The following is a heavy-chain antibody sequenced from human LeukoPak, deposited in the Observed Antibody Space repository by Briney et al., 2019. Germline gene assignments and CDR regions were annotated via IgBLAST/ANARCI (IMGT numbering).Heavy chain of an antibody. V-gene: IGHV3-23*01. D-gene: IGHD1-14*01. CDR1: GFIFSSYA. CDR3: AKENRWE. CDR2: ISGSGGST. Sequence: GGSLRLSCAASGFIFSSYAMSWLRQAPGKGLEWVSRISGSGGSTSYADSVRGRFTISRDNSKNTLYLQMDSLRAEDTAVFYCAKENRWEWGQGTLVTVSS. J-gene: IGHJ4*02.